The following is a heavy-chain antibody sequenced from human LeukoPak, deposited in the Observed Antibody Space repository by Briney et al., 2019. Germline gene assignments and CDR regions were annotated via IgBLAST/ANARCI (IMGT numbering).Heavy chain of an antibody. Sequence: PGASVKVSCKASGYTFTSYGISWVRQAPGQGLEWMGWISAYNGNTNYAQKLQGRVTMTTDTSTSTAYMELRSLRSDDTAVYYCARDQRRGYYYDSSGTLGNYWGQGTLVTVSS. CDR3: ARDQRRGYYYDSSGTLGNY. CDR1: GYTFTSYG. V-gene: IGHV1-18*01. J-gene: IGHJ4*02. D-gene: IGHD3-22*01. CDR2: ISAYNGNT.